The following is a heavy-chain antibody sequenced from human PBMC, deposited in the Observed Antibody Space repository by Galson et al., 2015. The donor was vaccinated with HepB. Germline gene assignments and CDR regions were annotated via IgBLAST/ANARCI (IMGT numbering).Heavy chain of an antibody. J-gene: IGHJ4*02. CDR1: GYSFTVNH. CDR2: ISPNTGGT. CDR3: ARSSVVVVAAGYFDF. Sequence: SVKVSCKAFGYSFTVNHLHWVRQAPGQGLEWMGWISPNTGGTNYAPKFQGRVTVTRDTSINTAYMELNSLTSDDTAVYYCARSSVVVVAAGYFDFWGQGTLVTVSS. D-gene: IGHD2-15*01. V-gene: IGHV1-2*02.